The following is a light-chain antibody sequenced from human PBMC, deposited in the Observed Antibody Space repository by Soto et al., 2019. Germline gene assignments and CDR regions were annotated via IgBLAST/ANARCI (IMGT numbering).Light chain of an antibody. V-gene: IGKV3-15*01. J-gene: IGKJ1*01. CDR3: QQYNDWPLWT. Sequence: ETVMTQSAATLSVSPWEGASLSCRASQTVSTNLAWYQQKPGQAPRLLIYGASTRATGIPARFSGSGSGTEFTLTISSLQSEDFAVYYCQQYNDWPLWTFGQGTKVDNK. CDR1: QTVSTN. CDR2: GAS.